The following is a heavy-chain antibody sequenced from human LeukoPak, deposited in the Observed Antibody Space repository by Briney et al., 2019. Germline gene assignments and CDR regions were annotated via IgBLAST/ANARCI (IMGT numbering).Heavy chain of an antibody. CDR1: GGSISSSSYY. CDR2: IYHSGST. Sequence: SETLSLTCTVSGGSISSSSYYWGWIRQPPGKGLEWIGSIYHSGSTYYNPSLKSRVTISVDTSKNQFSLKLSSVTAADTAVYYCVRSGYSGYDYYYYYYMDVWGKGTTVTISS. CDR3: VRSGYSGYDYYYYYYMDV. J-gene: IGHJ6*03. D-gene: IGHD5-12*01. V-gene: IGHV4-39*07.